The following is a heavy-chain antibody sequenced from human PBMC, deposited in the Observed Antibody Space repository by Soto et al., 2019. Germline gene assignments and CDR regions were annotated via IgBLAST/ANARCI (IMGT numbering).Heavy chain of an antibody. D-gene: IGHD1-1*01. Sequence: EVQLLESGGGLVQPGGSLRLSCAASGFTFSNYAMSWVRQAPGKGLEWVSAISSSGDSPYYADSVKGRFTVSRDNSTNTLYLQMNSLRVEDTAIYYCARNTIPRPLHWGQGTLVTVAS. CDR3: ARNTIPRPLH. V-gene: IGHV3-23*01. J-gene: IGHJ4*02. CDR1: GFTFSNYA. CDR2: ISSSGDSP.